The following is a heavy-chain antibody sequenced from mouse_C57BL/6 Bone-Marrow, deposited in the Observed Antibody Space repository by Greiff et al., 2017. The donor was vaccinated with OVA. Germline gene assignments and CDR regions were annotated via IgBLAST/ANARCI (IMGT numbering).Heavy chain of an antibody. CDR2: IYPRSGNT. Sequence: QVQLQQSGAELARPGASVKLSCKASGYTFTSYGISWVKQRTGQGLEWIGEIYPRSGNTYYNEKFKGKATLTADKSSSTAYMELRSLTSDDSAVYDCARDYGLAWFAYWGQGTLVTVSA. D-gene: IGHD1-1*02. CDR1: GYTFTSYG. J-gene: IGHJ3*01. CDR3: ARDYGLAWFAY. V-gene: IGHV1-81*01.